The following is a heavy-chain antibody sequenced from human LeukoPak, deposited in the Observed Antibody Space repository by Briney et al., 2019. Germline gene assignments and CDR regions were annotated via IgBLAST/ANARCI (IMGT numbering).Heavy chain of an antibody. D-gene: IGHD3/OR15-3a*01. CDR1: VFTFSIYS. CDR2: ISSSSSST. V-gene: IGHV3-48*02. Sequence: GGSLRLSCAASVFTFSIYSMNCVRQAPGKGLEWVSYISSSSSSTYYADSVKGRFTISRDNAKNSLYLQMNSLRDEDTAVYYCAKEAGCGLDYWGQGTLVTVSS. CDR3: AKEAGCGLDY. J-gene: IGHJ4*02.